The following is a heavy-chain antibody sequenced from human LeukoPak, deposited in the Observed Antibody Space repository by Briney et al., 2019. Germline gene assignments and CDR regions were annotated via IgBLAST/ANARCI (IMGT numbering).Heavy chain of an antibody. V-gene: IGHV3-23*01. CDR2: ISGSGGST. D-gene: IGHD6-19*01. CDR3: AKDLGIGSGWYPFDY. J-gene: IGHJ4*02. Sequence: GGSLRLSCAASGFTFSSYAMSWVRQAPGKGLEWVSAISGSGGSTYYADSVKGRFTISRDNSKNTLYLQMNSLRAEDTAVYYCAKDLGIGSGWYPFDYWGQGTLVTVSS. CDR1: GFTFSSYA.